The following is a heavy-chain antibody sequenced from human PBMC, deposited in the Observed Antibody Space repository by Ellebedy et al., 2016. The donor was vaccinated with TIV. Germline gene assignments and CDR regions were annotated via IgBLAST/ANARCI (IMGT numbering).Heavy chain of an antibody. D-gene: IGHD2-15*01. Sequence: GESLKISCAASGFTFSSYWMSWVRQAPGKGLEWVASVNQDGSQIRYVDSVKGRFTISRDNAKISLYLQMSSLRAEDTAAYYCARVYYSGREHYTALDYWGQGTLVTVSS. CDR1: GFTFSSYW. J-gene: IGHJ4*02. CDR2: VNQDGSQI. V-gene: IGHV3-7*01. CDR3: ARVYYSGREHYTALDY.